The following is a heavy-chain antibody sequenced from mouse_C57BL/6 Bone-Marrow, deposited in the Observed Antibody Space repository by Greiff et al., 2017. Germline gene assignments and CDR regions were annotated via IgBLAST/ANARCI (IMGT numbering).Heavy chain of an antibody. J-gene: IGHJ2*01. CDR1: GYAFSSYW. D-gene: IGHD1-1*01. CDR2: IYPGDGDT. V-gene: IGHV1-80*01. Sequence: QVHVQQSGAELVKPGASVKISCKASGYAFSSYWMNWVKQRPGQGLEWIGQIYPGDGDTNYNGKFKGKATLTADTSSSTAYMQLSSLTSEDSAVYFYARGHYYGRLPWGQGTTLTVSS. CDR3: ARGHYYGRLP.